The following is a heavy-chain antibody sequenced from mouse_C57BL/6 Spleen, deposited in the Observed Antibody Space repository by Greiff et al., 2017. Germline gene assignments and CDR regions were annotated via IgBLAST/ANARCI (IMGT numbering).Heavy chain of an antibody. Sequence: VKLVESGAELVKPGASVKISCKASGYAFSSYWMNWVKQRPGKGLEWIGQIYPGDGDTNYNGKFKGKATLTADKSSSTAYMQLSSLTSEDSAVYFCARYGDYGSSYDFDYWGQGTTLTVSS. CDR1: GYAFSSYW. V-gene: IGHV1-80*01. J-gene: IGHJ2*01. CDR2: IYPGDGDT. D-gene: IGHD1-1*01. CDR3: ARYGDYGSSYDFDY.